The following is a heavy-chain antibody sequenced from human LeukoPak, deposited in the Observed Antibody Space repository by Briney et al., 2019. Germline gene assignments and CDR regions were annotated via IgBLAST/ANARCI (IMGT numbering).Heavy chain of an antibody. CDR1: GGTFSSYA. V-gene: IGHV1-69*04. J-gene: IGHJ5*02. CDR2: IIPILGIA. CDR3: ARAPADIVVVVAAINWFDP. Sequence: GASVKVSCKASGGTFSSYAISWVRQAPGQGLEWMGRIIPILGIANYAQKFQGRVTITADKSTSTAYMELSSLRSEDTAVYYCARAPADIVVVVAAINWFDPWGQGTLVTVSS. D-gene: IGHD2-15*01.